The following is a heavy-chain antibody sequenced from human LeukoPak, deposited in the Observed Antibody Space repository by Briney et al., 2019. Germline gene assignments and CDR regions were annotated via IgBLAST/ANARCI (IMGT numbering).Heavy chain of an antibody. J-gene: IGHJ5*02. Sequence: ASVKVSCKASGYTFTGYYMHWVRQAPGKGLEWMGGFDPEDGETIYAQKFQGRVTMTEDTSTDTAYMELSSLKSEDTAVYYCATMCRKAMVRGVISWFDPWGQGTLVTVSS. CDR2: FDPEDGET. D-gene: IGHD3-10*01. CDR1: GYTFTGYY. V-gene: IGHV1-24*01. CDR3: ATMCRKAMVRGVISWFDP.